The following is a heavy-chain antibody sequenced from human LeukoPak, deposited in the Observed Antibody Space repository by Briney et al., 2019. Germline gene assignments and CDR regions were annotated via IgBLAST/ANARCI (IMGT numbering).Heavy chain of an antibody. V-gene: IGHV3-9*01. J-gene: IGHJ4*02. CDR3: AKDTGYSSGWYDY. CDR1: GFTFDDYA. Sequence: QAGGSLRLSCAASGFTFDDYAMHWVRQAPGKGLEWVSGISWNSGSIGYADSVKGRFTISRDNAKNSLYLQMNSLRAEDTALYCCAKDTGYSSGWYDYWGQGTLVTVSS. CDR2: ISWNSGSI. D-gene: IGHD6-19*01.